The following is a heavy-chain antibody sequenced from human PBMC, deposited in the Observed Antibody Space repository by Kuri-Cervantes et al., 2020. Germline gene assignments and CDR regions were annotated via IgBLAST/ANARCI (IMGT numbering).Heavy chain of an antibody. Sequence: GESLKISCAASGFTFSSYAMSWVRQAPGKGLEWVSAISGSGGSTYYADSVKGRFTISRDNSKNTLYLQMNSLRAEDTAVYYCARPALIAVAGTVGRGGRGIGYYFDYWGQGTLVTVSS. V-gene: IGHV3-23*01. CDR2: ISGSGGST. J-gene: IGHJ4*02. CDR3: ARPALIAVAGTVGRGGRGIGYYFDY. D-gene: IGHD6-19*01. CDR1: GFTFSSYA.